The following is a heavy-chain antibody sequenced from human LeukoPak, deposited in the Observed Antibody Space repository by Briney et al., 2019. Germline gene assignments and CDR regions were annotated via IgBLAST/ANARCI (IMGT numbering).Heavy chain of an antibody. CDR3: ARGTGYLAYYFYAMDV. Sequence: PSETLSLTCAVSGYYISSGYFWGWIRQPPGKGLEWIGSIDHSGHTYYNPSLKSRVTISADTTKNQFSLRLSSVTAADTAVYHCARGTGYLAYYFYAMDVWGKGTTVTVSS. CDR1: GYYISSGYF. CDR2: IDHSGHT. J-gene: IGHJ6*04. D-gene: IGHD3/OR15-3a*01. V-gene: IGHV4-38-2*01.